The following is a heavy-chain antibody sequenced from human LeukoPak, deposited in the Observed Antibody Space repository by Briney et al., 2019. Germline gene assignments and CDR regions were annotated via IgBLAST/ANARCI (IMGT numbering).Heavy chain of an antibody. Sequence: SVKVSCKASGGTFSSYAISWVRQAPGQGLEWMGGIIPIFGTANYAQKFQGRVTITADESTSTAYMELSSLRSEDTAVYYCARGGFYCSSTSCLPNWFDPWGHGTLVTVSS. J-gene: IGHJ5*02. CDR3: ARGGFYCSSTSCLPNWFDP. CDR2: IIPIFGTA. CDR1: GGTFSSYA. V-gene: IGHV1-69*13. D-gene: IGHD2-2*01.